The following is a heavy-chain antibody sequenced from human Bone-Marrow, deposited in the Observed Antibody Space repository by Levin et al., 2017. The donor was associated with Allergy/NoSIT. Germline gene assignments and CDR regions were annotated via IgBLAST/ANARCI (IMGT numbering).Heavy chain of an antibody. Sequence: QAGGSLRLSCAVSGFTISTNAMSWVRQGPGKGLEWVSTVFGSDDRTTYAGSARGRFTISRDKSKNTVYLQMDSLGVEDTAIYYCAKEYNGNYHYDYWGQGTLVTVSS. CDR3: AKEYNGNYHYDY. D-gene: IGHD1-26*01. J-gene: IGHJ4*02. V-gene: IGHV3-23*01. CDR2: VFGSDDRT. CDR1: GFTISTNA.